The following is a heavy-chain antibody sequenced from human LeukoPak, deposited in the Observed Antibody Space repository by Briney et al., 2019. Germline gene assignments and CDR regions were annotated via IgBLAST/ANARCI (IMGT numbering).Heavy chain of an antibody. Sequence: GASVKVSCKASGYTFTSYAMHWVRQAPGQRLEWMGWINAGNGNTKYSQKFQGRVTITRDTSASTSYMELSSLRSEDTAVYYCARVMGLYGDYEDAFEIWGQGTMVTVSS. CDR3: ARVMGLYGDYEDAFEI. CDR1: GYTFTSYA. D-gene: IGHD4-17*01. CDR2: INAGNGNT. J-gene: IGHJ3*02. V-gene: IGHV1-3*01.